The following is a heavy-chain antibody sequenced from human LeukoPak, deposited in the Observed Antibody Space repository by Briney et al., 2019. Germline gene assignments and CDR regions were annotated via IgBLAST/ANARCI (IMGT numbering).Heavy chain of an antibody. J-gene: IGHJ6*03. D-gene: IGHD3-9*01. CDR1: GGSFSGYY. CDR3: ARGRYDIYGVAGRRRYYYYMDV. Sequence: PSETLSLTCAVYGGSFSGYYWSWIRQPPGKGLEWIGEINHSGSTSYNPSLKSRVTISVDTSKNQFSLKLSSVTAADRAVYYCARGRYDIYGVAGRRRYYYYMDVWGKGTTVTVSS. CDR2: INHSGST. V-gene: IGHV4-34*01.